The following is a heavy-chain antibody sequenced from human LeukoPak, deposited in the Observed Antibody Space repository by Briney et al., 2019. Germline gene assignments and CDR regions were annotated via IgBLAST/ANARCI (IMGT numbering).Heavy chain of an antibody. D-gene: IGHD2-15*01. V-gene: IGHV3-23*01. J-gene: IGHJ4*02. CDR1: GFTFSSYA. Sequence: PGGSLRLSCAASGFTFSSYAMSWVRQAPGKGLEWVSGISGSGGSTYYADSVKGRFTISRDSSENTLYLQMNSLRAEDTAVYHCAKAAGYCSGGSCYDHWGQGTLVTVSS. CDR3: AKAAGYCSGGSCYDH. CDR2: ISGSGGST.